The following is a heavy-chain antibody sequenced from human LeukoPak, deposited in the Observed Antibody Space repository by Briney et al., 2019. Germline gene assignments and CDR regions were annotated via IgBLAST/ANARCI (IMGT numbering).Heavy chain of an antibody. CDR1: GGTFSSYA. D-gene: IGHD2-2*01. CDR2: IIPIFGTA. CDR3: ARQDVEDIVVVPAANSPYYYGMDV. Sequence: SVKVSCKASGGTFSSYAISWVRQPPGQGFEWMGGIIPIFGTANYEQKFQGRVTITADKYTSTAYMELSSLRSEDTAVYYCARQDVEDIVVVPAANSPYYYGMDVWGKGTTVTVPS. J-gene: IGHJ6*04. V-gene: IGHV1-69*06.